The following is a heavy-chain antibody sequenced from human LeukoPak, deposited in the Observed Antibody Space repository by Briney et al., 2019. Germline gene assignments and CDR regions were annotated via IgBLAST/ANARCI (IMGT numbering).Heavy chain of an antibody. D-gene: IGHD4-17*01. CDR2: IYSGGST. J-gene: IGHJ4*02. CDR3: AKDITVTTSYYFDY. V-gene: IGHV3-53*01. CDR1: GFTVSSNY. Sequence: GGSLRLSCAASGFTVSSNYMSWVRQAPGKGLEWVSVIYSGGSTYYADSVKGRFTISRDNSKNTLYLQMNSLRAEDTAVYYCAKDITVTTSYYFDYWGQGTLVTVSS.